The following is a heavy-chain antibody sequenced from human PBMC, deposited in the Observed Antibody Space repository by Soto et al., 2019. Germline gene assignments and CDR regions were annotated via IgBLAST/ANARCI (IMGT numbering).Heavy chain of an antibody. D-gene: IGHD2-2*01. Sequence: GASVKVSCKASGGTFSSYAISWVRQAPGQGLEWMGGIIPIFGTANYAQKFQGRVTITADESTSTAYMELSSLRSEDTAVYYCAKGYCSSTSCYQGHYYYGMDVWGQGTTVTVSS. J-gene: IGHJ6*02. CDR1: GGTFSSYA. CDR3: AKGYCSSTSCYQGHYYYGMDV. V-gene: IGHV1-69*13. CDR2: IIPIFGTA.